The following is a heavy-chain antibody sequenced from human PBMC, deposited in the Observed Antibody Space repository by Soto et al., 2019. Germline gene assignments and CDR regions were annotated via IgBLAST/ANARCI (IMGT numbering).Heavy chain of an antibody. CDR1: GGTFSSNA. D-gene: IGHD3-10*01. Sequence: QVQLVQSGAEVKKPGSSVKVSCKASGGTFSSNAISWVRQAPGQGLEWMGGIIPIFGTANYAQKFQGRVTITADKSTSTAYMELSSLRSEDTAVYYCARDLLRESLAREYYFDYWGQGTLVTVSS. CDR2: IIPIFGTA. V-gene: IGHV1-69*06. J-gene: IGHJ4*02. CDR3: ARDLLRESLAREYYFDY.